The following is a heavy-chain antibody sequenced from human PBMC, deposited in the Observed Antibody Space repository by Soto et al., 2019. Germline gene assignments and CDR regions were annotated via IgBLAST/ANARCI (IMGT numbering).Heavy chain of an antibody. CDR1: GGSISSYY. D-gene: IGHD2-15*01. CDR3: ARRVGVVVAATKGGYYYYYMDV. V-gene: IGHV4-59*08. CDR2: IYYSGST. Sequence: SETLSLTCTVSGGSISSYYWSWIRQPPGKGLEWIGYIYYSGSTNYNPSLKSRVTISVDTSKNQFSLKLSSVTAADTAVYYCARRVGVVVAATKGGYYYYYMDVWGKGTTVTVSS. J-gene: IGHJ6*03.